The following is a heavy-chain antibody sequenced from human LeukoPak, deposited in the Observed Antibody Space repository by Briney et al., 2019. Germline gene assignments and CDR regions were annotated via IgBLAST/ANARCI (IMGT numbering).Heavy chain of an antibody. CDR3: ARVSYSSGPTAVY. D-gene: IGHD6-19*01. J-gene: IGHJ4*02. CDR1: GFTFSSYS. CDR2: ISSSSSYI. Sequence: PGGSLRLSCAASGFTFSSYSMNWVRQAPGKGLEWVSSISSSSSYIYYADSVKGRFTISRDNAKNSLYLQMNSLRAEDTAVYYCARVSYSSGPTAVYWGQGTLVTVSS. V-gene: IGHV3-21*01.